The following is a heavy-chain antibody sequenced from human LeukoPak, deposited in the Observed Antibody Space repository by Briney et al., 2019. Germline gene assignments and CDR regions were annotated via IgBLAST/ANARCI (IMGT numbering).Heavy chain of an antibody. V-gene: IGHV6-1*01. Sequence: SQTLSLTCVISGDTVSSNSVAWNWIRQSPSRGLEWLGRTYYRSKWINDYAVSVKSRITVNPDTSKNQFSLQLNSMTPEDTAVYCCARGKNGAFDIWGQGTMVTVS. D-gene: IGHD2-8*01. CDR2: TYYRSKWIN. CDR1: GDTVSSNSVA. CDR3: ARGKNGAFDI. J-gene: IGHJ3*02.